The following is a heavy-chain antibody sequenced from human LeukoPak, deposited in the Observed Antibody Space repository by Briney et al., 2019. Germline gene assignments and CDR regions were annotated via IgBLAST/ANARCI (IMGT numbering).Heavy chain of an antibody. J-gene: IGHJ4*02. CDR2: TYYRSKWYN. D-gene: IGHD3-16*01. CDR3: TREAVWGTSDY. CDR1: GDSVSSNSAA. V-gene: IGHV6-1*01. Sequence: SQTLSLTCAISGDSVSSNSAAWGWIRQSPSRGFEWLGRTYYRSKWYNDYAVSVKSRITINPDTSRNQFSLQLNSVTPEDTAVYYCTREAVWGTSDYWAQGTLVTVSS.